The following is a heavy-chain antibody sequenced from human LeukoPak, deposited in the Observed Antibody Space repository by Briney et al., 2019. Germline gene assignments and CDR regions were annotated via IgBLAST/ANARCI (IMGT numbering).Heavy chain of an antibody. CDR1: GFTFSSYA. CDR2: ITSEGSST. Sequence: PGGSLRLSCAASGFTFSSYAMSWVRQAPGKGLVWVSRITSEGSSTSYADSVKGRFTISRDNAKNTLYLQMNSLRAEDTAVYYCARGSSVVALDWGQGTLVTVSS. V-gene: IGHV3-74*01. D-gene: IGHD2-15*01. CDR3: ARGSSVVALD. J-gene: IGHJ4*02.